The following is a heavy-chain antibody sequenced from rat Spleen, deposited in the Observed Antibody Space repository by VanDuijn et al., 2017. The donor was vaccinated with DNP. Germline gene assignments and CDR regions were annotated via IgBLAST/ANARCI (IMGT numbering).Heavy chain of an antibody. CDR1: GFTFSDYY. V-gene: IGHV5-22*01. CDR2: ISYEGSST. D-gene: IGHD4-3*01. J-gene: IGHJ3*01. CDR3: ARQSGARNWFVH. Sequence: EVQLAESGGGLVQPGRSLKLSCAASGFTFSDYYMAWVRQAPKKGLEWVASISYEGSSTYYGDSVKGRFTISRENAKSTLYLQMNSLRSEDTATYYCARQSGARNWFVHWGQGTLVTVSS.